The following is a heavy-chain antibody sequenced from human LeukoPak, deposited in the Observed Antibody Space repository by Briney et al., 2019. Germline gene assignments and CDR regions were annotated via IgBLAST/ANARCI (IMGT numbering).Heavy chain of an antibody. CDR2: IWYDGTNT. CDR3: ARGMKEGYSYDMDLKWYFDY. Sequence: GGSLRLSCAASGFTFSRYGMHWARQSPGKGLQWVAAIWYDGTNTYYEDSVKGRFTISRDKSKSMVYLEMNSLRADDTAVYYCARGMKEGYSYDMDLKWYFDYWGQGNLVTVSS. V-gene: IGHV3-33*01. J-gene: IGHJ4*02. CDR1: GFTFSRYG. D-gene: IGHD5-18*01.